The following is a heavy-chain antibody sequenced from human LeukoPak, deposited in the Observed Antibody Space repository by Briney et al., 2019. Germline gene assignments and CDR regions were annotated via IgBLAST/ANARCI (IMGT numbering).Heavy chain of an antibody. CDR2: ISYDGSNK. CDR1: GFTFSNYA. J-gene: IGHJ6*02. Sequence: PGRSLRLSCAASGFTFSNYAMHWVRQAPGKGLEWVAVISYDGSNKYYADSVKGRFTISRDNSKNTLYLQMNSLRAEDTAVYYCARDMRQSNHTYYYYYGMDVWGQGTTVTVS. CDR3: ARDMRQSNHTYYYYYGMDV. D-gene: IGHD4-11*01. V-gene: IGHV3-30-3*01.